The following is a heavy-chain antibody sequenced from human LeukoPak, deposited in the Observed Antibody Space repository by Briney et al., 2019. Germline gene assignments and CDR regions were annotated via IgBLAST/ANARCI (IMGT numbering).Heavy chain of an antibody. Sequence: ASVTVSCKASGYTFSNYGITWVRQAPGQGLEWMGWISADNGNANYAQKVQGRVTMTTDTSTSTAYMELRSLRSDDTAVYYCARVTYYYDRRGYYIEPVPPDYWGHGTLVTVSS. D-gene: IGHD3-22*01. CDR2: ISADNGNA. V-gene: IGHV1-18*01. J-gene: IGHJ4*01. CDR3: ARVTYYYDRRGYYIEPVPPDY. CDR1: GYTFSNYG.